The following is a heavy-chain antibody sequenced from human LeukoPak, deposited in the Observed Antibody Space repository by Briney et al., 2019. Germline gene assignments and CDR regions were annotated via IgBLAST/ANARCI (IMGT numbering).Heavy chain of an antibody. Sequence: PGGSLRLSCAASGFTISNRDVNWVRQAPGKGLEWVSSIRSYSKYRYHADSVKGRFTISRDNAKNSLYLQMNNLRAEDTAVYYCARDRNTYYDSNGYFPVSLDLWGQGTLVTVSS. V-gene: IGHV3-21*01. D-gene: IGHD3-22*01. J-gene: IGHJ3*01. CDR2: IRSYSKYR. CDR3: ARDRNTYYDSNGYFPVSLDL. CDR1: GFTISNRD.